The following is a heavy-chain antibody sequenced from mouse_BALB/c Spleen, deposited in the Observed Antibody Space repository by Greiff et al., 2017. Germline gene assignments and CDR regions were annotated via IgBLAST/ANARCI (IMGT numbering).Heavy chain of an antibody. D-gene: IGHD2-10*01. Sequence: EVKLMESGGGLVKPGGSLKLSCAASGFTFSDYYMYWVRQTPEKRLEWVATISDGGSYTYYPDSVKGRFTISRDNAKNNLYLQMSSLKSEDTAMYYCAREEGTTYYGNYVFAYWGQGTLVTVSA. V-gene: IGHV5-4*02. J-gene: IGHJ3*01. CDR3: AREEGTTYYGNYVFAY. CDR1: GFTFSDYY. CDR2: ISDGGSYT.